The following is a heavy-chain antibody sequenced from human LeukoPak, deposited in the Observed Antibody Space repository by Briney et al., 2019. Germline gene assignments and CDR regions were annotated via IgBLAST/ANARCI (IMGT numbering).Heavy chain of an antibody. V-gene: IGHV3-23*01. J-gene: IGHJ5*02. Sequence: GGSLRLSCAASGFTFSSYAMSWVRQAPGKGLEWVSAISGSGGSTYYADSVKGRFTISRDNPKNTLYLQMNSLRAEDTAVYYCAKDVSAGIAADGFDPWGQGTLVTVSS. CDR1: GFTFSSYA. CDR3: AKDVSAGIAADGFDP. CDR2: ISGSGGST. D-gene: IGHD6-13*01.